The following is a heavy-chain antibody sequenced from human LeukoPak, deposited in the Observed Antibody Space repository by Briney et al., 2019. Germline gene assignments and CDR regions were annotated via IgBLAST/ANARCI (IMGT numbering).Heavy chain of an antibody. Sequence: ASVKVSCKASGYTFTTYGISWVRQAPGQGLEWMGWISGNNGNTNYAQKFQGRVTMTTDTSTSTAYMEVRSLRSDDTAVYYCARDHYVSSGYWYDTFDPWGQGTLVTVSS. CDR3: ARDHYVSSGYWYDTFDP. D-gene: IGHD3-22*01. J-gene: IGHJ5*02. V-gene: IGHV1-18*01. CDR2: ISGNNGNT. CDR1: GYTFTTYG.